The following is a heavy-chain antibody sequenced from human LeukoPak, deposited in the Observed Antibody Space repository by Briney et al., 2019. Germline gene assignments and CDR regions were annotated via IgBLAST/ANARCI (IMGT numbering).Heavy chain of an antibody. J-gene: IGHJ3*02. V-gene: IGHV3-72*01. CDR3: ARDHTFAPLAFDI. CDR2: SRNKTHNYAT. Sequence: GGSLRLSCAASGFTFNDHYMDRVRQAPGKGLEWVGRSRNKTHNYATEYAASVKGRFIISRDDSKKSLYLQMNSLKTEDTAVYYCARDHTFAPLAFDIWGQGIMVTVSS. CDR1: GFTFNDHY.